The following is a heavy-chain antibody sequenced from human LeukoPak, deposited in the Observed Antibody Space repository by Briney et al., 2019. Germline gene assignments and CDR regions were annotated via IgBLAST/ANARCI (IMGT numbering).Heavy chain of an antibody. V-gene: IGHV3-48*03. CDR1: GFTYSDYE. D-gene: IGHD2-8*02. J-gene: IGHJ4*02. CDR2: ISSEGSNEGSVI. CDR3: AGGPQYTGSYPY. Sequence: GGSLRLSCAGSGFTYSDYEMAWVRQAPGTGLEWIAYISSEGSNEGSVIKYADSVKGRFTISRDDAKRLVYLQMNRLSAEDTAVYFCAGGPQYTGSYPYWGQGTLVTVSS.